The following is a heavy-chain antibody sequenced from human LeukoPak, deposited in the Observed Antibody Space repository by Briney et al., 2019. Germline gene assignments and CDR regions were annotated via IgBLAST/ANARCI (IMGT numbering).Heavy chain of an antibody. CDR1: GFTFSSYS. J-gene: IGHJ4*02. V-gene: IGHV3-48*01. CDR2: ISSSSSTI. D-gene: IGHD6-19*01. CDR3: AKGAVAGTAPFDY. Sequence: PGGSLRLSCAASGFTFSSYSMNWVRQAPGKGLEWVSYISSSSSTIYYADSVKGRFTISRDNSKNTLYLQMNSLRAEDTAVYYCAKGAVAGTAPFDYWGQGTLVTVSS.